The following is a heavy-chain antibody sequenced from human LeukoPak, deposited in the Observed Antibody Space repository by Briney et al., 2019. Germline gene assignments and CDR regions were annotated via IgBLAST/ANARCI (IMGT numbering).Heavy chain of an antibody. Sequence: PGGPLRLSCAASGFTFSNYWMSWVPQAPGKGLEWVANIKQDGSEKYYVDSVKGRFAISRDNAKNSLYLQMNSLRGEDTAVYYCAREGIAAAGDHWGQGTLVTVSS. CDR1: GFTFSNYW. J-gene: IGHJ4*02. CDR2: IKQDGSEK. CDR3: AREGIAAAGDH. D-gene: IGHD6-13*01. V-gene: IGHV3-7*04.